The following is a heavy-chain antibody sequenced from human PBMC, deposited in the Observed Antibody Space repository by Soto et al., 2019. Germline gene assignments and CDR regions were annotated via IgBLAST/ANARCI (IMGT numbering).Heavy chain of an antibody. J-gene: IGHJ3*02. Sequence: SVKVSCKASGGTFSSYAISWVRQAPGQGLEWMGGIIPIFGTANYAQKFQGRVTITADESTSTAYMELSSLRSEDTAVYYCASRFDTAMVRGDAFDIWGQGTMVTVSS. CDR1: GGTFSSYA. V-gene: IGHV1-69*13. CDR2: IIPIFGTA. CDR3: ASRFDTAMVRGDAFDI. D-gene: IGHD5-18*01.